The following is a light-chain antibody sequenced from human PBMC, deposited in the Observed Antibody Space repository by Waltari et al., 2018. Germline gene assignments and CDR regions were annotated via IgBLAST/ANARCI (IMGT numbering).Light chain of an antibody. J-gene: IGLJ1*01. V-gene: IGLV1-40*01. CDR1: SSNIGAGYD. CDR2: RAS. Sequence: QSVLTQPPSVSGAPGQRVTISCTGSSSNIGAGYDVHWYQQLPGTAPKLPIYRASSRPSGVPDRFSGSKSGPSASLAITGLQAEDEADYYCQSYDSSLSGYVFGTATKVTVL. CDR3: QSYDSSLSGYV.